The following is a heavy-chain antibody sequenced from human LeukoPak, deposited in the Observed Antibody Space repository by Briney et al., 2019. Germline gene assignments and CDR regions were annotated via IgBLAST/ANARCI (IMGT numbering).Heavy chain of an antibody. CDR1: GNSLKGGT. V-gene: IGHV1-2*02. J-gene: IGHJ4*02. Sequence: ASVKVSCKASGNSLKGGTIHWVRQAPGQGLEYMGWINSKTGGTHLAQKFQGRVNVTTDTSMTTGYLELTGLRSDDTAVYYCARDRFFDWLLNYWGQGTLVTVSS. CDR2: INSKTGGT. D-gene: IGHD3-9*01. CDR3: ARDRFFDWLLNY.